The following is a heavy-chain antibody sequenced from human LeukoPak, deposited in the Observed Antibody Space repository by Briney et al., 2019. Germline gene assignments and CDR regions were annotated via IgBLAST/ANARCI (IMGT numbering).Heavy chain of an antibody. D-gene: IGHD3-9*01. J-gene: IGHJ4*02. CDR3: ARDFWYDILTGRFDY. CDR1: GFTFSSYA. CDR2: ISYDGSNK. Sequence: GGSLRLSCAASGFTFSSYAMHWVRQAPGKGLEWVAVISYDGSNKYYADSVKGRFTISRDNSKNTLYLQMSSLRAEDTAVYYCARDFWYDILTGRFDYWGQGTLVTVSS. V-gene: IGHV3-30*04.